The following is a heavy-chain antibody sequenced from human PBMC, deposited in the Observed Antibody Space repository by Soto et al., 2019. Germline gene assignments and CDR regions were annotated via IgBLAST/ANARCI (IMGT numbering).Heavy chain of an antibody. Sequence: QVQLVQSGAEVKRPGSSVKVSCKASGDTFNFYSINWVRQAPGLGLEWMGRVNPIVRMSNYAQKFQGRVTKTADKSTRTAYMELSSLRSEDTAIYYCASSYGSGYRAFDYWGQGALVTVSS. CDR3: ASSYGSGYRAFDY. CDR2: VNPIVRMS. CDR1: GDTFNFYS. J-gene: IGHJ4*02. D-gene: IGHD3-10*01. V-gene: IGHV1-69*02.